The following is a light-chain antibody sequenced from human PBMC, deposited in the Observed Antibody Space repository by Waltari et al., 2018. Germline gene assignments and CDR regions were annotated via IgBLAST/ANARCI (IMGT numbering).Light chain of an antibody. V-gene: IGLV7-46*01. Sequence: QAVVTQEPSLTVSPGGTVTLTCGSNTGAVTSGHFPYWFQQKPGQAPVPLIYDASNRHSWTPARFSGSLLGGKAALTLSGAQPEDEADYYCLLSFSGADVVFGGGTKLTVL. CDR1: TGAVTSGHF. J-gene: IGLJ2*01. CDR2: DAS. CDR3: LLSFSGADVV.